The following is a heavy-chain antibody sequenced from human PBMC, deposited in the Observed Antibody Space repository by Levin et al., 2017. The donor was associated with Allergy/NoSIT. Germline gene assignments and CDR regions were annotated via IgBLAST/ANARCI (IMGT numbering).Heavy chain of an antibody. D-gene: IGHD4-17*01. CDR3: ARDSWSLRRGENYFDY. CDR1: GYTFTSYY. CDR2: INPSGGST. Sequence: ASVKVSCKASGYTFTSYYMHWVRQAPGQGLEWMGIINPSGGSTSYAQKFQGRVTMTRDTSTSTVYMELSSLRSEDTAVYYCARDSWSLRRGENYFDYWGQGTLVTVSS. J-gene: IGHJ4*02. V-gene: IGHV1-46*01.